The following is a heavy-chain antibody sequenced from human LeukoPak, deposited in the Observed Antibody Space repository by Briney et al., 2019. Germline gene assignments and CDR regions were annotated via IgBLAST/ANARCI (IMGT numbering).Heavy chain of an antibody. CDR1: GGSISSSNW. V-gene: IGHV4-4*02. Sequence: SETLSLTCAVSGGSISSSNWWSWVRQPPGKGLEWIGEIYHSGSTNYNPSLKSRVTISVDTSKNQFSLKLSSVTAADTAVYYCARVGSSWYWGDYWGQGTLVTVSS. CDR2: IYHSGST. J-gene: IGHJ4*02. CDR3: ARVGSSWYWGDY. D-gene: IGHD6-13*01.